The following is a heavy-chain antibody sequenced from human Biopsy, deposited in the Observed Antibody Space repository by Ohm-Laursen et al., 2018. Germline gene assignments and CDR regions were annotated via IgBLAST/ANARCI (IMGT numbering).Heavy chain of an antibody. D-gene: IGHD3-10*02. Sequence: SQTLSLTCTVSGGSILSYYWNWIRHHPGPVLEWIGNIFYSANTYYNPSLTRRVTISVDTSKNQFSLKLSSVTAADTAVDYCARRGCGDYVPTVFDFWGQGALVTVSS. CDR1: GGSILSYY. J-gene: IGHJ4*02. CDR3: ARRGCGDYVPTVFDF. CDR2: IFYSANT. V-gene: IGHV4-31*03.